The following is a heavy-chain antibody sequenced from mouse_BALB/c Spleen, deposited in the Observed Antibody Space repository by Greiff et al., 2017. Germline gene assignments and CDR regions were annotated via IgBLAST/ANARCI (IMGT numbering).Heavy chain of an antibody. J-gene: IGHJ4*01. Sequence: EVKVVESGGGLVQPGGSLNLSCAASGFDFSRYWMSWARQAPGKGQEWIGEINPGSSTINYTPSLKDKFIISRDNAKNTLYLQMSKVRSEDTALYYCARLAGRSYAMDYWGQGTSVTVSS. V-gene: IGHV4-2*02. CDR3: ARLAGRSYAMDY. CDR2: INPGSSTI. CDR1: GFDFSRYW.